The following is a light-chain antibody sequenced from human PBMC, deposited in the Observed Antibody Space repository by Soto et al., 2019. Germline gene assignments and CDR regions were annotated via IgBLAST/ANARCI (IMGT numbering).Light chain of an antibody. CDR2: GAS. CDR3: QQSNNWPYT. J-gene: IGKJ2*01. CDR1: QSVSHN. V-gene: IGKV3-15*01. Sequence: EILMTQSPATLSVSPGERATLSCRASQSVSHNLAWYQRKPGQAPRLLFYGASTRATGIPARFSGSGSGTDFTLTISSLQSEDFAVYYCQQSNNWPYTFGQGTKLEIK.